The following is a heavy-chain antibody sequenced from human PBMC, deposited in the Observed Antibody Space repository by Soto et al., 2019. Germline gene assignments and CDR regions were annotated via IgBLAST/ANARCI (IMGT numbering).Heavy chain of an antibody. CDR2: INSDGRST. CDR1: GFTFSSYW. V-gene: IGHV3-74*01. Sequence: EVQLVESGGGLVQPGGSLRLSCAASGFTFSSYWMHWVRQAPGKGLVWVSRINSDGRSTSYADSVKGRFTTSRDNAKNTLYLQMNRLRAEDTAVYYCASYYGSGIYHPKYWGQGTLVTVAS. J-gene: IGHJ4*02. CDR3: ASYYGSGIYHPKY. D-gene: IGHD3-10*01.